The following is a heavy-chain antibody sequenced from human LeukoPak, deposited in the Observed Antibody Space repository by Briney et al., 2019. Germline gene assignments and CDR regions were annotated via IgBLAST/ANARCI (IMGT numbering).Heavy chain of an antibody. J-gene: IGHJ5*02. Sequence: ASVKVSCKASGYTFTGYYMHWVRQAPGQGLEWMGWINPNSGGTNYAQKFQGRVTMTRDTSISTAYMELRSLRSEDTAVYYCARVWHNWFDPWGQGTLVTVSS. CDR3: ARVWHNWFDP. CDR2: INPNSGGT. V-gene: IGHV1-2*02. CDR1: GYTFTGYY.